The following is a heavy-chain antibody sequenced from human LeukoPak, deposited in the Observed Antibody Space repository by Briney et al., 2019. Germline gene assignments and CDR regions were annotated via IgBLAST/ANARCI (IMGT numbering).Heavy chain of an antibody. CDR1: GGTFSSYA. D-gene: IGHD6-6*01. CDR3: ARGSSSSVGVGYYYYGMDV. V-gene: IGHV1-69*13. J-gene: IGHJ6*02. CDR2: IIPIFGTA. Sequence: ASVKVSCKASGGTFSSYAISWVRQAPGQGLEWMGGIIPIFGTANYAQKFQGRVAITADESTSTAYMELSSLRSEDTAVYYCARGSSSSVGVGYYYYGMDVWGQGTTVTVSS.